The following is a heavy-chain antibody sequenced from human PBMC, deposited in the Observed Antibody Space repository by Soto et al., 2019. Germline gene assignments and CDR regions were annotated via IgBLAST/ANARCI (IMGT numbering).Heavy chain of an antibody. CDR2: IYYNGNT. CDR1: RGSISTYY. J-gene: IGHJ4*02. Sequence: SETLSLTCTVSRGSISTYYWSWIRQPPGKGLECIGYIYYNGNTNYNPSLKSRVTISVDTSKNQFALNLNSVTAADTAVYYCARHATRSYDYWGQGTLVTVSS. V-gene: IGHV4-59*08. CDR3: ARHATRSYDY.